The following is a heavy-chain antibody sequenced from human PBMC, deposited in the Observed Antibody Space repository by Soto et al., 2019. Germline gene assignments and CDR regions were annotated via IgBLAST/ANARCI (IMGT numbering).Heavy chain of an antibody. V-gene: IGHV3-23*04. D-gene: IGHD2-15*01. Sequence: EVQLVESGGGLVQPGGSLRLSCAASGFTFSRNAMNWVRQAPGKGLEWVSGISGSGGSTYYADSVKGRFTISRDNSKNTLYLQMNSLRAEDTAVYYCAKADGDYCTGGSCYQIDYWGQGSLVTVSS. CDR1: GFTFSRNA. CDR3: AKADGDYCTGGSCYQIDY. CDR2: ISGSGGST. J-gene: IGHJ4*02.